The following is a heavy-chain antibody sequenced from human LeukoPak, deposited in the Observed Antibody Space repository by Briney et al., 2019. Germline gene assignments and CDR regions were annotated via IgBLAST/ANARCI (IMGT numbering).Heavy chain of an antibody. CDR1: GGFISNHY. D-gene: IGHD3-10*01. V-gene: IGHV4-59*11. CDR2: FHYSGSI. CDR3: ARSRGVPRWFGP. Sequence: SETLSLTCTVSGGFISNHYWSWIRQPPGKGLEWIGNFHYSGSINYNPALKSRVTISVDTSKNQFSLILTSVTAADTAVYYCARSRGVPRWFGPWGQGILVTVSS. J-gene: IGHJ5*02.